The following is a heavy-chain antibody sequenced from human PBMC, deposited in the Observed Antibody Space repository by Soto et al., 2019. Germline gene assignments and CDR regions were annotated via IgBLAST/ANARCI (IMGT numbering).Heavy chain of an antibody. D-gene: IGHD2-15*01. CDR1: GGTFSSCT. Sequence: QVQLVQSGAEVKKPGSSVKVSCKASGGTFSSCTISWVRQAPGQGLEWMGRIIPILGIANYAQKFQGRVTITADKSTSTAYMELSSLRSEDTAVYYCARGYCSGGSCYSGYYYYYMDVWGKGTTVTVSS. CDR3: ARGYCSGGSCYSGYYYYYMDV. V-gene: IGHV1-69*02. CDR2: IIPILGIA. J-gene: IGHJ6*03.